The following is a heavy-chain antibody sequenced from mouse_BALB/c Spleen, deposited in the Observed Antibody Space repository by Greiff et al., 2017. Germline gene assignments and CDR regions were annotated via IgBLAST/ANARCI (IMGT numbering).Heavy chain of an antibody. CDR1: GFNIKDTY. CDR3: ARNDYDTALDY. CDR2: IDPANGNT. V-gene: IGHV14-3*02. D-gene: IGHD2-4*01. Sequence: DVQLQESGAELVKPGASVKLSCTASGFNIKDTYMHWVKQRPEQGLEWIGRIDPANGNTKYDPKFQGKATITADTPSNTAYLQRSSLTSVDTAVYYCARNDYDTALDYWGQGTSFTVSS. J-gene: IGHJ4*01.